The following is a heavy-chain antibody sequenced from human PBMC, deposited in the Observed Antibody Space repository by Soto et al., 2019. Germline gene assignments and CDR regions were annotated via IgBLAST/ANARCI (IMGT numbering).Heavy chain of an antibody. J-gene: IGHJ5*02. CDR1: GGSISSSSYY. Sequence: NPSETLSLTCTVSGGSISSSSYYWGWIRQPPGKGLEWIGSIYYSGSTYYNPSLKSRATISVDTSKNQFSLKLSSVTAADTAVYYCARPTGGWYSNWFDPWGQGTLVTVSS. CDR3: ARPTGGWYSNWFDP. V-gene: IGHV4-39*01. D-gene: IGHD6-19*01. CDR2: IYYSGST.